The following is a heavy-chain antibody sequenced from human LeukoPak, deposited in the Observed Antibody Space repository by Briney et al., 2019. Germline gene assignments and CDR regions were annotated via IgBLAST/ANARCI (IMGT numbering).Heavy chain of an antibody. CDR3: ARGGDYGSGSFRWRYFDY. V-gene: IGHV3-30-3*01. J-gene: IGHJ4*02. CDR1: GFTFSNYA. CDR2: ISYDGNNK. D-gene: IGHD3-10*01. Sequence: PGRSLRLSCAASGFTFSNYALHWVRQAPGKGLEWVTVISYDGNNKYYADSVTGRFTISRDNSKNTLYLQMNSLRTEDTAVYYCARGGDYGSGSFRWRYFDYWGQGTLVTVSS.